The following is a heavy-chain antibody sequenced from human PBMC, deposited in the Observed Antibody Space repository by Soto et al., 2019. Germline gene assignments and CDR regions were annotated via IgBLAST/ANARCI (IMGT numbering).Heavy chain of an antibody. D-gene: IGHD2-2*01. Sequence: QSVGSLRLSCAASGFTFSSYAMSCVRQAPGKGLEWVSAISGSGGSTYYADSVKGRFTISRDNSKNTLYLQMNSLRAEDTAVYYCAKTPVTLTPPPPANFDYWGQGTLVTVSS. CDR2: ISGSGGST. CDR1: GFTFSSYA. CDR3: AKTPVTLTPPPPANFDY. J-gene: IGHJ4*02. V-gene: IGHV3-23*01.